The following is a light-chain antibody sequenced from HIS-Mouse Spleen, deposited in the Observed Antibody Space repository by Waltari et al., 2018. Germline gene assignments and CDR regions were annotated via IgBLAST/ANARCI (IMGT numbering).Light chain of an antibody. CDR1: SRDVGSYNF. J-gene: IGLJ2*01. CDR3: CSYAGSSTVV. V-gene: IGLV2-23*01. CDR2: EGS. Sequence: QSALTQPASVSGSPGQSITISGTGTSRDVGSYNFLSWYQQHPGKAPKLMIYEGSKRPSGVSNRFSGSKSGNTASLTISGLQAEDEADYYCCSYAGSSTVVFGGGTKLTVL.